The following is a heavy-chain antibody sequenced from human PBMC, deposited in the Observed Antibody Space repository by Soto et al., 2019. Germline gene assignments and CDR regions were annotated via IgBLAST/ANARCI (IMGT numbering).Heavy chain of an antibody. V-gene: IGHV4-34*01. J-gene: IGHJ6*03. CDR3: ARGLILWFGELSRRGGYYYYMDV. D-gene: IGHD3-10*01. CDR1: GGSFSGYQ. CDR2: INDSGNI. Sequence: QVQLQQWGAGLLKPSETLSLTCAVYGGSFSGYQWSWIRQTPGKGLGWIGEINDSGNINYNPSLKSRVTILLDTPKKQISLKLSSVTAADTAVYYCARGLILWFGELSRRGGYYYYMDVWGKGTTVIVSS.